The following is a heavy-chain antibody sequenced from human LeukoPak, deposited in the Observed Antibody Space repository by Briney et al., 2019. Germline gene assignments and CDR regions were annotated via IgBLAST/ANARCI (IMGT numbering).Heavy chain of an antibody. J-gene: IGHJ1*01. CDR1: GFTFSSYG. Sequence: GGSLRLSCAASGFTFSSYGMHWVRQAPGKGLEWVAVISYDGSKKFYADSVKGRFTISRDNSKNTLYLQMNSLGAEDTAVYYCAKDGRYSSGWYVPEYFQHWGQGTLVTVSS. CDR2: ISYDGSKK. D-gene: IGHD6-19*01. V-gene: IGHV3-30*18. CDR3: AKDGRYSSGWYVPEYFQH.